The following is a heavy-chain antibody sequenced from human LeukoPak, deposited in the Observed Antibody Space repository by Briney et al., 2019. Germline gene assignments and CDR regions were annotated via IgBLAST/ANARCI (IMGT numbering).Heavy chain of an antibody. CDR1: GGSISSNKYY. D-gene: IGHD1-26*01. CDR3: ATPYSGGYQGLDI. CDR2: IYYSGST. Sequence: PSETLSLTCTVSGGSISSNKYYWGWIRQPPGKGLEWIGSIYYSGSTYYNPTLKSRVTIFVDTSKNQFSLKLNSVTAADTTVYSCATPYSGGYQGLDIWGQGTMVTVSS. J-gene: IGHJ3*02. V-gene: IGHV4-39*01.